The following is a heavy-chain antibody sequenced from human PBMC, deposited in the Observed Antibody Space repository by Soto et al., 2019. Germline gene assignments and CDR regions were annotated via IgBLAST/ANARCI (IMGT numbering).Heavy chain of an antibody. CDR2: IYHSGST. J-gene: IGHJ6*02. D-gene: IGHD3-22*01. CDR1: GGSISGGGYS. Sequence: SETLSLTCAVSGGSISGGGYSWSWIRQPPGKGLEWIGYIYHSGSTYYNPSLKSRVTISVDRSKNQFSLKLSSVTAADTAVYYCARSPDSSGYYPRWYYYGMDVWGQGTTVTVSS. V-gene: IGHV4-30-2*02. CDR3: ARSPDSSGYYPRWYYYGMDV.